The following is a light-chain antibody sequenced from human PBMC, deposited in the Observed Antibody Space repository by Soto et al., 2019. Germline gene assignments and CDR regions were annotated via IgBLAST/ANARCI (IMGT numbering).Light chain of an antibody. CDR3: QQYGSSPLCT. Sequence: EIVLTQSPGTLSLSPGERATLSCRASQSVSSSYLAWYQQKPGQAPSLLIYGASSRATGIPDRFRGSGSGTDFTLTISRLEPDDFAVYYCQQYGSSPLCTFGPGTKVDIK. CDR1: QSVSSSY. V-gene: IGKV3-20*01. CDR2: GAS. J-gene: IGKJ3*01.